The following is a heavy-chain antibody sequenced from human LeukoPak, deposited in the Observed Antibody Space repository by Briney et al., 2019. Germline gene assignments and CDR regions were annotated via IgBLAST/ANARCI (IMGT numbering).Heavy chain of an antibody. Sequence: PGGSLRLSCAASGFSLSNYWMDWVRQAPGKGLEWVANIKQDGSEENCLDSVKGRFTISRDNAQNSLYLQMNSLRVEDTAVYYCTRSLDRWGQGTLVTVSS. D-gene: IGHD2-2*03. CDR1: GFSLSNYW. CDR2: IKQDGSEE. V-gene: IGHV3-7*01. CDR3: TRSLDR. J-gene: IGHJ4*02.